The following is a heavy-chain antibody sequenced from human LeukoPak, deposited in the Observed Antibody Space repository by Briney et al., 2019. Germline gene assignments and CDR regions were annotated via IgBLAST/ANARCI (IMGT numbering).Heavy chain of an antibody. CDR2: INPNSGGT. J-gene: IGHJ5*02. D-gene: IGHD6-13*01. CDR3: ARRLPIAAAGTGPHWFDP. V-gene: IGHV1-2*02. CDR1: GYTFTRYY. Sequence: ASVKVSCKASGYTFTRYYMHWVRQAPGQGLEWMGWINPNSGGTNYAQKFQGRVTMTRDTSISTAYMELSRLRSDDTAVYYCARRLPIAAAGTGPHWFDPWGQGTLVTASS.